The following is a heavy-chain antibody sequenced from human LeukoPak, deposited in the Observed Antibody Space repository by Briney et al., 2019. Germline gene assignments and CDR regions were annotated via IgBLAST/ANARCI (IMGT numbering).Heavy chain of an antibody. Sequence: PGGSLRLSCAASGFTFDDYAMHWVRQAPGKGLEWVSGISWNSGSIGYADSVKGRFTISRDNAKNSLYLQMNSLRAEDTALYYCAKDTGAGFEPHFDYWGQGTLVTVSS. CDR2: ISWNSGSI. J-gene: IGHJ4*02. CDR1: GFTFDDYA. V-gene: IGHV3-9*01. CDR3: AKDTGAGFEPHFDY. D-gene: IGHD6-13*01.